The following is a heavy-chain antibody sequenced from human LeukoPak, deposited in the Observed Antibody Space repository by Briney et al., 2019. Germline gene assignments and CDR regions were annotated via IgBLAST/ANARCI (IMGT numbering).Heavy chain of an antibody. CDR3: ARAFLLWFGELYYFDY. CDR1: GFTFSSYA. V-gene: IGHV3-30*04. J-gene: IGHJ4*02. CDR2: ISYDGSNK. Sequence: GGSLRLSCAASGFTFSSYAMHWVRQAPGKGLECVAVISYDGSNKYYADSVKGRFTISRDNSKNTLYLQMSSLRAEDTAVYYCARAFLLWFGELYYFDYWRQGTLVTVYS. D-gene: IGHD3-10*01.